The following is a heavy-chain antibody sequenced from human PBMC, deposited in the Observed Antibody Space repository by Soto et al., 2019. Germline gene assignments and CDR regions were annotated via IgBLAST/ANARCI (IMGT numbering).Heavy chain of an antibody. CDR3: ARDSDSSGYQGGCFDY. D-gene: IGHD3-22*01. J-gene: IGHJ4*02. Sequence: GGSLRLSCAASGFTFSSYAMHWVRQAPGKGLEWVAVISYDGSNKYYADSVKGRFTISRDNSKNTLYLQMNSLRAEDTAVYYCARDSDSSGYQGGCFDYWGQGTLVTVSS. CDR1: GFTFSSYA. V-gene: IGHV3-30-3*01. CDR2: ISYDGSNK.